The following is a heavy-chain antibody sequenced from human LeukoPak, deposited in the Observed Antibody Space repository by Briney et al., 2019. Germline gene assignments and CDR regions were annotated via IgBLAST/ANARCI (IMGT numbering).Heavy chain of an antibody. Sequence: GGSLRLSCAASGFTFSSYGMSWVRQAPGKGLEWVSTISDSGGSTYYADSVKGRFTISRDNSKNTLYLQMNSLRAGDTAIYYCAKDLSTSSWYYFDYWGQGTLVTVSS. CDR1: GFTFSSYG. CDR2: ISDSGGST. V-gene: IGHV3-23*01. CDR3: AKDLSTSSWYYFDY. J-gene: IGHJ4*02. D-gene: IGHD6-13*01.